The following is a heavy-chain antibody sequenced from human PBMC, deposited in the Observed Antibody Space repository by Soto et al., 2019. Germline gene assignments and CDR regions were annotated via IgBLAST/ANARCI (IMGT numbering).Heavy chain of an antibody. CDR2: INTYNGDT. D-gene: IGHD2-2*01. CDR3: AGDYCSSDSCSAHRFDY. V-gene: IGHV1-18*01. J-gene: IGHJ4*02. Sequence: QVQLVQSGTELKNPGASWKVSCKASGYTFPSYGITWVRQAPGQGLEWMGWINTYNGDTDYAQRLQGRVAMTRDASTSTAYLEMRSLRSDDTAVYYGAGDYCSSDSCSAHRFDYWGQGTLITVSS. CDR1: GYTFPSYG.